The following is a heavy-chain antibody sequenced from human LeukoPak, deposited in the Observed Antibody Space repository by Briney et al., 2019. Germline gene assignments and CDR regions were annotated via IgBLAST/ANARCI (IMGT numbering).Heavy chain of an antibody. Sequence: SETLSLTCTVSGGSISSGGYYWRWIRQHPGKGLEWIGYIYYSGSTYYNPSLKSRVTISVDTSKNQFSLKLSSVTAADTAVYYCASPRYRNAFDIWGQGTMVTVSS. CDR1: GGSISSGGYY. V-gene: IGHV4-31*03. D-gene: IGHD3-16*02. CDR2: IYYSGST. J-gene: IGHJ3*02. CDR3: ASPRYRNAFDI.